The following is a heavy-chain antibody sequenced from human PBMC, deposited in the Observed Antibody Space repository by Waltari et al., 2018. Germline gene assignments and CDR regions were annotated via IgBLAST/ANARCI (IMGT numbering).Heavy chain of an antibody. Sequence: QVQLVQSGAEVKKPGSSVKVSCKASGGTFSSYAISWVRQATGQGLAWMGGIIPIFGTANYAQKFQGRVTITADESTSTAYMELSSLRSEDTAVDYCARDRVLASSSWYPKYYYYGMDVWGQGTTVTVSS. CDR2: IIPIFGTA. V-gene: IGHV1-69*13. CDR3: ARDRVLASSSWYPKYYYYGMDV. CDR1: GGTFSSYA. D-gene: IGHD6-13*01. J-gene: IGHJ6*02.